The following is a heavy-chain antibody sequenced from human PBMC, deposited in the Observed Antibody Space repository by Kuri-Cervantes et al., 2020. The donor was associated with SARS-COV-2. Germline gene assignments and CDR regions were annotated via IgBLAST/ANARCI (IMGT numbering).Heavy chain of an antibody. Sequence: ESLKISCSVSGGSISSRSYYWGWIRQPPGKGLEWIGSIYYSGSTNYNPTLKSRVTIYVDTYTHQFFLNLTSVTAADTAVYYCARQGCYYGMDVWGQGTTVTVSS. CDR2: IYYSGST. CDR3: ARQGCYYGMDV. V-gene: IGHV4-39*01. J-gene: IGHJ6*02. D-gene: IGHD3-10*01. CDR1: GGSISSRSYY.